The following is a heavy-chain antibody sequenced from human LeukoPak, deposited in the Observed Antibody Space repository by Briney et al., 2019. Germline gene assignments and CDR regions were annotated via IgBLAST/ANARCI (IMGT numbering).Heavy chain of an antibody. CDR3: VRHAATRHNYGMDV. Sequence: PSETLSLTCTVSGGSISYYYWSWIRQPPGKGLEWIGHIYHSGNTNYNPSFKSRVTMSVDTSKNHFSLKVSSVTAADTAVYYCVRHAATRHNYGMDVWGQGTTVIVSS. J-gene: IGHJ6*02. V-gene: IGHV4-59*08. D-gene: IGHD6-13*01. CDR2: IYHSGNT. CDR1: GGSISYYY.